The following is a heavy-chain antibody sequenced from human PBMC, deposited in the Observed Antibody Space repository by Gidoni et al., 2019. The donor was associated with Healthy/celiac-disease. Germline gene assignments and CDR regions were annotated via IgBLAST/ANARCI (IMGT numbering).Heavy chain of an antibody. V-gene: IGHV4-38-2*02. CDR3: ARGLRGGSGSYDNDNWFDP. D-gene: IGHD3-10*01. Sequence: QVQLPESGPGLVKPSETLSLTCTVSGYSISSGYYWGWIWQPPGKGLEWIGSIYHSGSTYYNPSLKSRVTISVDTSKNQFSLKLSSVTAADTAVYYCARGLRGGSGSYDNDNWFDPWGQGTLVTVSS. CDR1: GYSISSGYY. CDR2: IYHSGST. J-gene: IGHJ5*02.